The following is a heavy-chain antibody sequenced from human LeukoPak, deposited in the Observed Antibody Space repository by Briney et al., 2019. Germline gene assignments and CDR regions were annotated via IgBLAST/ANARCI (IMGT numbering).Heavy chain of an antibody. J-gene: IGHJ4*02. CDR2: ISDSGGST. CDR3: AKCRGSSWSDYFDY. D-gene: IGHD6-13*01. V-gene: IGHV3-23*01. Sequence: PGASLRLSCAVSGFSLSRYAMSWVRKAPGKGLEWGSAISDSGGSTYYADSVKGRFTISRDNSRNTLYLQMNTLRAEDTAVYYCAKCRGSSWSDYFDYWGQGTLVTVSS. CDR1: GFSLSRYA.